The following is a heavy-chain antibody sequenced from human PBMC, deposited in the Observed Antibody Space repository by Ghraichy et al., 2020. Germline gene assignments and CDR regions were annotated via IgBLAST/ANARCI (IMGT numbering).Heavy chain of an antibody. D-gene: IGHD2-15*01. J-gene: IGHJ4*02. CDR1: GFTFSTYA. CDR3: AKGNLGHCSGTFCYYFDS. V-gene: IGHV3-23*01. Sequence: ETLRLSCTASGFTFSTYAMSWVRQAPGKGPEWVAAISGSDPGTYHAASVRGRFTISRDNSRNTLYLQMNFLRAEDTAVYYCAKGNLGHCSGTFCYYFDSWGQGTLVTVSS. CDR2: ISGSDPGT.